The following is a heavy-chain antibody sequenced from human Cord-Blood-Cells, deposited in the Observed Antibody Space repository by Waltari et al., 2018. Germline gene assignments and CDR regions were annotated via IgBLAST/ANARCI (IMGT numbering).Heavy chain of an antibody. CDR3: ARVVVPAAIRPQYYFDY. V-gene: IGHV1-69*12. CDR2: IIPIVGTA. Sequence: QVQLVQSGAEVKKPGSSVKVSCKASGGTFSSYAISWVRQAPGQGLEWMGGIIPIVGTANYAQKFQSRVTITADESTSTAYMELSSLRSEDTAVYYCARVVVPAAIRPQYYFDYWGQGTLVTVSS. CDR1: GGTFSSYA. D-gene: IGHD2-2*01. J-gene: IGHJ4*02.